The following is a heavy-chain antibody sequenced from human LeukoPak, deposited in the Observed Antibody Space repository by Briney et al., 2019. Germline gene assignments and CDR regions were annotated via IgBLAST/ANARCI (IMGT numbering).Heavy chain of an antibody. CDR2: IYHSGST. V-gene: IGHV4-4*02. D-gene: IGHD6-19*01. J-gene: IGHJ3*02. CDR3: ARDWAVAGGAFDI. Sequence: PSGTLSLTCAVSGGSISSSNWWSWVRQPPGKGLEWIGEIYHSGSTKYNPSLKSRVTISVDKSKNQFSLKLSSVTASDTAVYYCARDWAVAGGAFDIWGQGTMVTVSS. CDR1: GGSISSSNW.